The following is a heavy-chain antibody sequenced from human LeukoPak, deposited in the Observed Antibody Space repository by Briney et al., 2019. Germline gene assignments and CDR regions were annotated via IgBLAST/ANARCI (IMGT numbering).Heavy chain of an antibody. CDR1: GYTFTGYY. Sequence: ASVKVSCKASGYTFTGYYMHWVRQAPGQGLEWMGWVNPNSGGTNYAQKFQGRVTMTRDTSISTAYMELSRLRSDDTAVYYCASRGYCSGGSCYIADYWVQGTLVTVSS. CDR3: ASRGYCSGGSCYIADY. J-gene: IGHJ4*02. D-gene: IGHD2-15*01. CDR2: VNPNSGGT. V-gene: IGHV1-2*02.